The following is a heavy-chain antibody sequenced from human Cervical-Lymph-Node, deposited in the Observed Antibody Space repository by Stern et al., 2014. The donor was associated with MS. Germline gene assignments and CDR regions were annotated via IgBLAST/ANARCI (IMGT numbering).Heavy chain of an antibody. V-gene: IGHV3-33*01. CDR3: ARPYDYGDYVWWDY. Sequence: VQLVQSGGGVVQPGRSLRLSCAASGFTFSSYGMHWVRQAPGKGLEWVAVIWHDGSNKYYADAVKGRFTIARDNSKNTLYLQMNSLRAEDTAVYYCARPYDYGDYVWWDYWGQGTLVTVSS. D-gene: IGHD4-17*01. CDR1: GFTFSSYG. J-gene: IGHJ4*02. CDR2: IWHDGSNK.